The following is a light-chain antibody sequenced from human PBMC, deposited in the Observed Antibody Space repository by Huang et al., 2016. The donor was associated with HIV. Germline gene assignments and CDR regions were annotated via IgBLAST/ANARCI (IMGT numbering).Light chain of an antibody. J-gene: IGKJ1*01. Sequence: EMVMTQSPATLSVSPGERVTLSCRASQSVSSNLAWYQQKPGQAPRLLIYGASTRATDIPARVSGSGSGTEFTLTISSLQSEDFAVYYCQQYNNWPPWTFGQGIKVEIK. CDR3: QQYNNWPPWT. V-gene: IGKV3-15*01. CDR2: GAS. CDR1: QSVSSN.